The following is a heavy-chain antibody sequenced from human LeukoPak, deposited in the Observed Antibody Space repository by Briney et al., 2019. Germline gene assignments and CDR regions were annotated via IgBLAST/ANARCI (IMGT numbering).Heavy chain of an antibody. Sequence: SETLSLTCTVSGGPIYSYYWSWIRQTAGKGLEWIGRLYPGVSTNYNPSLKSRVTMSVDTSKNQFALKLSAVTAADTAVYYCARLKFYDSTGYSPGHYVDVWGKGTTVTVSS. J-gene: IGHJ6*03. CDR1: GGPIYSYY. CDR2: LYPGVST. V-gene: IGHV4-4*07. CDR3: ARLKFYDSTGYSPGHYVDV. D-gene: IGHD3-22*01.